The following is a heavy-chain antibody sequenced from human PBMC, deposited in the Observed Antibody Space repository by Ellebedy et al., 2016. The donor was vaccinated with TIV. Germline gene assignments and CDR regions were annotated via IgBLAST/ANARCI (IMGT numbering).Heavy chain of an antibody. J-gene: IGHJ6*02. Sequence: GESLKISXAASGFTFSSYAMHWVRQAPGKGLEWVAVISYDGSNKYYADSVKGRFTISRDNSKNTLYLQMNSLRAEDTAVYYCAKDYYDSSGYYYVGNYYYYGMDVWGQGTTVTVSS. CDR3: AKDYYDSSGYYYVGNYYYYGMDV. CDR2: ISYDGSNK. V-gene: IGHV3-30-3*01. D-gene: IGHD3-22*01. CDR1: GFTFSSYA.